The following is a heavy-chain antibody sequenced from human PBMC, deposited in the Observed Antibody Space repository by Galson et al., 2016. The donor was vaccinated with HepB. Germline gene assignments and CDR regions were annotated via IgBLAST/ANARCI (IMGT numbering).Heavy chain of an antibody. CDR3: ARLRWTTVGAAFDY. Sequence: QSGAEVKKPGESLKISCKGSGYSFPNYWIGWVRQMPGKGLEWMGIIFPGDSDTRYSPSFQGQVTISADKSITSAYLQWSSLKASDTAMYYCARLRWTTVGAAFDYWGQGTLVTVSS. CDR1: GYSFPNYW. D-gene: IGHD1-26*01. CDR2: IFPGDSDT. V-gene: IGHV5-51*01. J-gene: IGHJ4*02.